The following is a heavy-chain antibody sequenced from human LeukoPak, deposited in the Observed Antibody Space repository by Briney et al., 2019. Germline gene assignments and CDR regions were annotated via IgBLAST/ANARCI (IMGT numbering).Heavy chain of an antibody. CDR2: ISGSGGST. CDR1: GFTFSSYA. Sequence: GGSLRLSCAASGFTFSSYAMHWVRQAPGKGLEWVSAISGSGGSTYYADSVKGRFTISRDNSKNTLYLQMNSLRAEDTAVYYCAKLSPHSRGEGYFDYWGQGTLVTVSS. D-gene: IGHD6-13*01. CDR3: AKLSPHSRGEGYFDY. J-gene: IGHJ4*02. V-gene: IGHV3-23*01.